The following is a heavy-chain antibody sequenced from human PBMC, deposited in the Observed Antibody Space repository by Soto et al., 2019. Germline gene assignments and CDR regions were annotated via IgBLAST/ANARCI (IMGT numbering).Heavy chain of an antibody. V-gene: IGHV3-7*03. J-gene: IGHJ4*02. CDR2: IKQDESET. CDR3: AKGGHIDF. CDR1: GFTFSSYW. Sequence: EVQLVESGGGLVQPGGSLRLSCAASGFTFSSYWMSWVRQAPGKGLEWVANIKQDESETYYVDSVRGRFTISRDNAKTSLYLQMNSLRAEDTAVYYCAKGGHIDFCGQGTLVTVSS. D-gene: IGHD3-16*01.